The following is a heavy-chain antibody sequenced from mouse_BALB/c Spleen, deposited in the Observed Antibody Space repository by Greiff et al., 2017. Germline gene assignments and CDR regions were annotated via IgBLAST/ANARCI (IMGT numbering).Heavy chain of an antibody. CDR2: ISYSGST. CDR1: GDSITSGY. Sequence: EVQLVESGPSLVKPSQTLSLTCSVTGDSITSGYWNWIRKFPGNKLEYMGYISYSGSTYYNPSLKSRISITRDTSKNQYYLQLNSVTTEDTATYYCARNYYYGSPFYWYFDVWGAGTTVTVSS. V-gene: IGHV3-8*02. D-gene: IGHD1-1*01. CDR3: ARNYYYGSPFYWYFDV. J-gene: IGHJ1*01.